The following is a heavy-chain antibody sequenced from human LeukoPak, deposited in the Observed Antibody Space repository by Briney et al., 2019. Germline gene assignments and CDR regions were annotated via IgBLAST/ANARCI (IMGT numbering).Heavy chain of an antibody. CDR1: GGTFISYA. Sequence: ASVKVSCKASGGTFISYAISWVRQAPGQGLEWMGGIIPIFGTANYAQKFQGRVTITADESTSTAYMELSSLRSEDTAVYYCARDKSSNYYYYYGMDAWGQGTTVTVSS. V-gene: IGHV1-69*13. CDR2: IIPIFGTA. CDR3: ARDKSSNYYYYYGMDA. J-gene: IGHJ6*02.